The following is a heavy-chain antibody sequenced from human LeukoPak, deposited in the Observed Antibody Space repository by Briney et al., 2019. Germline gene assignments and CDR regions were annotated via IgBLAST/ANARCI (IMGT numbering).Heavy chain of an antibody. CDR1: GYSFTDYY. CDR3: ARVDSSSWYNYYYYYYMDV. D-gene: IGHD6-13*01. Sequence: ASVKVSCKASGYSFTDYYIHWVRQAPGQGLEWMGWMNPNSGNTGYAQKFQGRVTITRNTSISTAYMELSSLRSEDTAVYYCARVDSSSWYNYYYYYYMDVWGKGTTVTVSS. CDR2: MNPNSGNT. J-gene: IGHJ6*03. V-gene: IGHV1-8*03.